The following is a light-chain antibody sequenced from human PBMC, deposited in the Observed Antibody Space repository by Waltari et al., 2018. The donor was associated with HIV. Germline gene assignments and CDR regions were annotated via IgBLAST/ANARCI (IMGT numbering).Light chain of an antibody. V-gene: IGLV1-44*01. Sequence: QSVLTQSPSASGTPGQRVTISCSGSGSNIGSNNVHWYQQVPGTAPKLLTYRNNRRPSGGPDRFSGSKSGASASLAISGLQSEDEADYYCAAWDDSLNGPGFGGGTRLTVL. CDR3: AAWDDSLNGPG. CDR2: RNN. CDR1: GSNIGSNN. J-gene: IGLJ2*01.